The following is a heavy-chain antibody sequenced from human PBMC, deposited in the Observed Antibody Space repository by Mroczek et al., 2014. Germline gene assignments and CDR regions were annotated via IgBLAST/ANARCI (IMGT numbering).Heavy chain of an antibody. J-gene: IGHJ2*01. CDR3: ARHEYSSGWYSHWYFDL. Sequence: EVQLVESGAEVKKPGESLKISCKGSGYSFTSYWIGWVRQMPGKGLEWMGIIYPGDSDTRYSPSFQGQVTISADKSISTAYLQWSSLKASDTAMYYCARHEYSSGWYSHWYFDLWGRGTLVTVSS. V-gene: IGHV5-51*01. D-gene: IGHD6-19*01. CDR1: GYSFTSYW. CDR2: IYPGDSDT.